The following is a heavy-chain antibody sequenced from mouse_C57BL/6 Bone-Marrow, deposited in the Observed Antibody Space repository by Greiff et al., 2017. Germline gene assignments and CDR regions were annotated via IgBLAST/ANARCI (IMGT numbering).Heavy chain of an antibody. CDR2: IYPRSGDT. V-gene: IGHV1-81*01. J-gene: IGHJ2*01. Sequence: VQLMESGAELARPGASVKLSCKASGYTFTSYGISWVKQRTGQGLEWIGEIYPRSGDTYYNEKFKGKATLTADKSSSTAYMELRSLTSEDSAVYYCARTPFITTVVDYWGQGTTLTVSS. D-gene: IGHD1-1*01. CDR3: ARTPFITTVVDY. CDR1: GYTFTSYG.